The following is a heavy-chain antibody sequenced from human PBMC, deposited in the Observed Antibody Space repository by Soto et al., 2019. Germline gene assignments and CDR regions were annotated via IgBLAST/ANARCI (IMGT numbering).Heavy chain of an antibody. Sequence: GESLKISCKGSGYSFTSYWIGRVRQMPGKGLEWMGVIYPGDSDTRYSPSFQGQVTISADKSISTAYLQWSSLKASDTAMYYCATRDLYSSSPHGVFDYWGQGTLVTVSS. CDR2: IYPGDSDT. V-gene: IGHV5-51*01. CDR1: GYSFTSYW. CDR3: ATRDLYSSSPHGVFDY. J-gene: IGHJ4*02. D-gene: IGHD6-6*01.